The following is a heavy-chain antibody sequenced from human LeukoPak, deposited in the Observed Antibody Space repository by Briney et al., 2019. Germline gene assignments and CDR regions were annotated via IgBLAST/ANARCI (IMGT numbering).Heavy chain of an antibody. J-gene: IGHJ4*02. CDR3: AKDLRTIVAVAGTLDS. D-gene: IGHD6-19*01. Sequence: PGGSLRLSCAASGFTFRSYGMHWVRQAPGKGLEWVAVVSYDGSNKYYADSVKGRFTISRDNSKNTLYLQMDSLRGEDTAVYYCAKDLRTIVAVAGTLDSWGQGTLVTVSS. V-gene: IGHV3-30*18. CDR1: GFTFRSYG. CDR2: VSYDGSNK.